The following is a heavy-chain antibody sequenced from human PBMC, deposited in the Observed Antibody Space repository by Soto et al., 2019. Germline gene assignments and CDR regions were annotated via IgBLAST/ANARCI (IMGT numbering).Heavy chain of an antibody. CDR3: ARGGAMGVDY. J-gene: IGHJ4*02. Sequence: GGSLRLSCAASGFNFNSYTINWVRQAPGKRLEWLSSISSSGYIFSTDSVRGRFTISRDNAKNSVYLHVNTLRDEDTAVYYCARGGAMGVDYWGQGTLVTVSS. D-gene: IGHD1-26*01. CDR2: ISSSGYI. V-gene: IGHV3-21*01. CDR1: GFNFNSYT.